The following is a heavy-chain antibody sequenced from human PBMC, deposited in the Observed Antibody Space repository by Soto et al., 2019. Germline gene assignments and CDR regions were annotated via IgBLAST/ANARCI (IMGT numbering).Heavy chain of an antibody. V-gene: IGHV5-51*01. CDR2: IYPDDSDT. Sequence: EVQLVQSGAEVKKPGESLKISCKASGYSFTSYWIAWVRQMPGKGLEWMGIIYPDDSDTRYTPSFQGQDTISADKSINTAYLQWSSLKASDTAIYYCARSTLFCTGGRCSYDPWGQGTLVTVSS. J-gene: IGHJ5*02. CDR1: GYSFTSYW. CDR3: ARSTLFCTGGRCSYDP. D-gene: IGHD2-8*02.